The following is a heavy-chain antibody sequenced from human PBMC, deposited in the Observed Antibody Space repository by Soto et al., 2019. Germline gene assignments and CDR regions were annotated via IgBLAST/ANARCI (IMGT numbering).Heavy chain of an antibody. CDR3: ARVVHRSDYDFWRGHGGMDV. CDR1: GGTFSSYA. CDR2: TIPIFGTA. V-gene: IGHV1-69*01. J-gene: IGHJ6*02. Sequence: VQLVQSGAEVKKPGSSVKVSCKASGGTFSSYAISWVRPAHGQGLELMGGTIPIFGTANHAQKCQGRVTITADEYTSTAYMERSSRRSEDTAVYYCARVVHRSDYDFWRGHGGMDVWGQGTTVTVSS. D-gene: IGHD3-3*01.